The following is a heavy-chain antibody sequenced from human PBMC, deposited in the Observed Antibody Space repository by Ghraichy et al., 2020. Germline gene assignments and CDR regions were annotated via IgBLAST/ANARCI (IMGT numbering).Heavy chain of an antibody. Sequence: ASVKVSCKVSGYTLTELSMHWVRQAPGKGLEWMGGFDPEDGETIYAQKFQGRVTMTEDTSTDTAYMELSSLRSEDTAVYYCATEYSSSSIALNFDYWGQGTLVTVSS. CDR3: ATEYSSSSIALNFDY. D-gene: IGHD6-13*01. CDR1: GYTLTELS. V-gene: IGHV1-24*01. CDR2: FDPEDGET. J-gene: IGHJ4*02.